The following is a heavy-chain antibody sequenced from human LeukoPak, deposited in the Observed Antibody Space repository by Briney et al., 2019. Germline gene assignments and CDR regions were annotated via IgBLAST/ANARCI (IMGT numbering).Heavy chain of an antibody. CDR1: GFTFSSYG. CDR3: AKDLEDIVVVPAGFDY. CDR2: ISYDGSNK. D-gene: IGHD2-2*01. Sequence: GGSLRLSCAASGFTFSSYGMHWVRQAPGKGLEWVAVISYDGSNKYYADSVKGRFTISRDNSKNTLYLQMNSLRAEDTAVYYCAKDLEDIVVVPAGFDYWGQGTLVTVSS. V-gene: IGHV3-30*18. J-gene: IGHJ4*02.